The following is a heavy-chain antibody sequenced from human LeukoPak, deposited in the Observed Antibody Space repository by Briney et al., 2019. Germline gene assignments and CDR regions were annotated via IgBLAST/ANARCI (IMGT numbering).Heavy chain of an antibody. V-gene: IGHV3-21*01. J-gene: IGHJ4*02. Sequence: PGGSLRLSCAASGFTFSSYAMHWVRQAPGKGLEWVSSITSSSNYIYFGDSVKGRFTISRDNAKNSLYLQMNSLRAEDTAVYYCARDLFGSRATIDYWGQGTLVTVSS. CDR3: ARDLFGSRATIDY. CDR2: ITSSSNYI. D-gene: IGHD5-12*01. CDR1: GFTFSSYA.